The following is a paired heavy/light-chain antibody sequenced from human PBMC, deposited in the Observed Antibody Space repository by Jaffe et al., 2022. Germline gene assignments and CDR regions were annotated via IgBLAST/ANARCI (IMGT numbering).Heavy chain of an antibody. J-gene: IGHJ6*03. D-gene: IGHD2-15*01. V-gene: IGHV3-11*01. Sequence: QVQLVESGGGLVKPGGSLRLSCAASGFTFSDYYMSWIRQAPGKGLEWVSYISSSGSTIYYADSVKGRFTISRDNAKNSLYLQMNSLRAEDTAVYYCARDIGYCSGGSCYFYYYYYMDVWGKGTTVTVSS. CDR3: ARDIGYCSGGSCYFYYYYYMDV. CDR1: GFTFSDYY. CDR2: ISSSGSTI.
Light chain of an antibody. V-gene: IGKV1-8*01. Sequence: AIRMTQSPSSLSASTGDRVTITCRASQGISSYLAWYQQKPGKAPKLLIYAASTLQSGVPSRFSGSGSGTDFTLTISCLQSEDFATYYCQQYYSYPPWAFGQGTKVEIK. J-gene: IGKJ1*01. CDR1: QGISSY. CDR3: QQYYSYPPWA. CDR2: AAS.